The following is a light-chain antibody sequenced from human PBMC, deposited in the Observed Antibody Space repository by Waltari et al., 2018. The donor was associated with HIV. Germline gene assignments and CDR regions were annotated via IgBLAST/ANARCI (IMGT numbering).Light chain of an antibody. CDR2: EVY. Sequence: HSALTQPASVSGSPGQSITISCTGPTSDISDFNFVSWYQQSPGRAPKLIIFEVYSRPSGICVRFSGSKSGVTASLTISALRAEDEADYFCSSYSARGFVVFGGGTKVTVL. CDR1: TSDISDFNF. V-gene: IGLV2-14*01. J-gene: IGLJ3*02. CDR3: SSYSARGFVV.